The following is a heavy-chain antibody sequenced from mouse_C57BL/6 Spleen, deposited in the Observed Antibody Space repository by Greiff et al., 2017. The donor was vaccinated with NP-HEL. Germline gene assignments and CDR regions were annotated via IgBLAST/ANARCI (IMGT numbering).Heavy chain of an antibody. CDR1: GYTFTSYW. Sequence: VQLMQSGPELVKPGASVKLSCKTSGYTFTSYWMHWVKQRPGQGLEWIGVIYPENGNTNYNEKFKSKATLTVDKSSSTAYMKLSSLTSEDSAVYYCAKIYRNCGSYGVGGTGTTVTVA. CDR2: IYPENGNT. J-gene: IGHJ1*03. V-gene: IGHV1-64*01. D-gene: IGHD2-1*01. CDR3: AKIYRNCGSYGV.